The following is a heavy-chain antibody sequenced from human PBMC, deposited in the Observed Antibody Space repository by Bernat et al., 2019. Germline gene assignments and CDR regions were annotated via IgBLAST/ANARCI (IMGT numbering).Heavy chain of an antibody. D-gene: IGHD3-16*01. V-gene: IGHV3-7*04. CDR2: IKQDGSEK. CDR1: GFTFSDYA. CDR3: ARDQAIYDYIWGSWTEYFQH. Sequence: EVQLVESGGGLVQPGGSLRLSCAASGFTFSDYAMSWVRQAPGKGLEWVANIKQDGSEKYYVDSVKGRFTISRDNAKNSLYLQMNSLRAEDTAVYYCARDQAIYDYIWGSWTEYFQHWGQGTLVTVSS. J-gene: IGHJ1*01.